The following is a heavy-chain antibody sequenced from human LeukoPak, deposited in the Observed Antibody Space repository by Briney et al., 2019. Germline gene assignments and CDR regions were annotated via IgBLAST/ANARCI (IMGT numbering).Heavy chain of an antibody. D-gene: IGHD1-1*01. CDR2: IIPIFGTA. Sequence: GASVKVSCKASGGTFSSDVVSWVRQAPGQGLEWMGGIIPIFGTANYAQKFQGRVTITADKSTSTAYMELSSLRSEDTAVYYCARDRGTTGIWFDPWGQGTLVTVSS. CDR1: GGTFSSDV. J-gene: IGHJ5*02. CDR3: ARDRGTTGIWFDP. V-gene: IGHV1-69*06.